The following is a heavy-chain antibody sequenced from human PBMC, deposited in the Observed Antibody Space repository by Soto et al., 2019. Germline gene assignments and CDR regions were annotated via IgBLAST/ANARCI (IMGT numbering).Heavy chain of an antibody. CDR1: GFTVSSNY. Sequence: EVQLVESGGGLVQPGGSLRLSCAASGFTVSSNYMSWVRQAPGKGLEWVSVIYSGGSTYYADSVKGRFTISRHNSTNTLYLQMNSLRDEDTAVYYCARVYMVRGAIFDYWGQGTLVNVSS. CDR3: ARVYMVRGAIFDY. J-gene: IGHJ4*02. V-gene: IGHV3-53*04. CDR2: IYSGGST. D-gene: IGHD3-10*01.